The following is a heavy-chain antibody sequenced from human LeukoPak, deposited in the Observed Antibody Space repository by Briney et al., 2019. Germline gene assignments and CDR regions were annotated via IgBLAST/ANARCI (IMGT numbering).Heavy chain of an antibody. V-gene: IGHV4-39*07. CDR1: SGSLSSISYY. CDR3: ARVLLWFGEAQGFDP. D-gene: IGHD3-10*01. Sequence: ESRSLAWPVSSGSLSSISYYCGWIRQPRGSGLEGSASIYYSGSTYYTPSLKSRVTISVDTSKNQFSLKLSSVTAADTAVYYCARVLLWFGEAQGFDPWGQGTLVTVSS. J-gene: IGHJ5*02. CDR2: IYYSGST.